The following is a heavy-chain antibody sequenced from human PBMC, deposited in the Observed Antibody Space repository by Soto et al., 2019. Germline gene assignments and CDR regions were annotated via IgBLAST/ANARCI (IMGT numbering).Heavy chain of an antibody. Sequence: PGGSLRLSCAASGFTFSSYSMNWVRQAPGKGLEWVSYISSSSSTIYYADSVKGRFTISRDNAKNSLYLQMNSLRAEDTAVYYCARDDPNRVQGKYHYYYYYYMDVWGKGTTVTVSS. CDR2: ISSSSSTI. D-gene: IGHD7-27*01. V-gene: IGHV3-48*01. J-gene: IGHJ6*03. CDR1: GFTFSSYS. CDR3: ARDDPNRVQGKYHYYYYYYMDV.